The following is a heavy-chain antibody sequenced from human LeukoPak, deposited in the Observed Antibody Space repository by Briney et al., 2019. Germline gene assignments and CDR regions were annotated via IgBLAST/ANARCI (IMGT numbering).Heavy chain of an antibody. CDR3: AKDTPSPNNGFYHY. D-gene: IGHD1/OR15-1a*01. J-gene: IGHJ4*02. V-gene: IGHV3-30*18. CDR2: VSHDGSNR. CDR1: GFTFSSSG. Sequence: GRSLRLSCAASGFTFSSSGMHWVRQAPGKGLEWVSTVSHDGSNRYYGDSVKGRFIISRDNSRNTLYLQMNGLRAEDTAVYFCAKDTPSPNNGFYHYWGQGTLVTVSS.